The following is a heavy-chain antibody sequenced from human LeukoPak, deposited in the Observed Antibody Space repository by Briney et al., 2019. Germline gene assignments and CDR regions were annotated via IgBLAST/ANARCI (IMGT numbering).Heavy chain of an antibody. Sequence: GASVKVSCKTSGYTFTSYDINWVRQATGQGLEWMGWMNPNSGNTGYAQKFQGRVTMTRNTSISTAYMELSSLRSEDTAVYYCVRGQKKKTRYYFDYWGQGTLVTVSS. D-gene: IGHD2-2*01. CDR2: MNPNSGNT. J-gene: IGHJ4*02. CDR3: VRGQKKKTRYYFDY. CDR1: GYTFTSYD. V-gene: IGHV1-8*01.